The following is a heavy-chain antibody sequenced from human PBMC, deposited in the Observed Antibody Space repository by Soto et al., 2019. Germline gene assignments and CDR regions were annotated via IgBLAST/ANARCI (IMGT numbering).Heavy chain of an antibody. CDR1: GGTFSSYA. Sequence: QVQLVQSGAEVKKPGSSVKVSCKASGGTFSSYAISWVRQAPGQGLEWMGGIIPIFGAANYAQKFQGRVTITAXXAXSXVYRELSSLRSEDTAVYYCARDRGRSEVGATPRFDYWGQGTLVTVSS. D-gene: IGHD1-26*01. J-gene: IGHJ4*02. V-gene: IGHV1-69*12. CDR3: ARDRGRSEVGATPRFDY. CDR2: IIPIFGAA.